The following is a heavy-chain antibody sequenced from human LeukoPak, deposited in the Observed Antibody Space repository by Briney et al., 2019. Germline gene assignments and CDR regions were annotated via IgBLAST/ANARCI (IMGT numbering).Heavy chain of an antibody. J-gene: IGHJ4*02. CDR3: ARRGYCSGNSCYHYDS. Sequence: GESLKISRKSSGYRFISYWNGWVRQMPGKGPEWMGTIYPGDSNTRYSPSFQGQVTISVDKSIDTAYLQWSSLKASDSAIYYCARRGYCSGNSCYHYDSWGQGTLVTVSS. CDR2: IYPGDSNT. V-gene: IGHV5-51*01. CDR1: GYRFISYW. D-gene: IGHD2-15*01.